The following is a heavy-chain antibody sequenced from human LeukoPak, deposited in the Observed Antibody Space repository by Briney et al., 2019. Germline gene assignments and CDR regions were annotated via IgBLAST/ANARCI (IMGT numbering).Heavy chain of an antibody. CDR2: IYTSGST. J-gene: IGHJ6*03. CDR3: ARGGSGYSSSPAVVYMDV. D-gene: IGHD6-13*01. V-gene: IGHV4-61*02. Sequence: SETLSLTCTVSGGSISSGSYYWSWIRQPAGKGLEWIGRIYTSGSTNYNPSLKSRVTMSVDTSKNQFSLKLSSVTAADTAVYYCARGGSGYSSSPAVVYMDVWGKGTTVTISS. CDR1: GGSISSGSYY.